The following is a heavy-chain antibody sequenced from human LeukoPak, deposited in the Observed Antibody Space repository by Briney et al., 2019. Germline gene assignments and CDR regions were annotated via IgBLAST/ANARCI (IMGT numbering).Heavy chain of an antibody. V-gene: IGHV3-30*04. Sequence: GGSLRLSCAASGFTFSIYAMHWVRQAPGKGLEWVAAISYDGNNKYYADSVKGRFTISRDNSKNTLYLQMNSLRAEDTAVYYCARDSGLGIVIYYMDVWGKGTTVTVSS. CDR1: GFTFSIYA. CDR2: ISYDGNNK. D-gene: IGHD3-22*01. CDR3: ARDSGLGIVIYYMDV. J-gene: IGHJ6*03.